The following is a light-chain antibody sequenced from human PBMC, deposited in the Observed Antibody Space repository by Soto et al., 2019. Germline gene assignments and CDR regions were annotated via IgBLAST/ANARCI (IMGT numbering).Light chain of an antibody. CDR2: DAS. J-gene: IGKJ5*01. V-gene: IGKV3-11*01. Sequence: EIVLTQSPATLSLSPGERVTLSCRASQSVGSKLAWSQQKPGQAPMLLIYDASTRATGVTDKFSGSGSEPDFTLTSSSLEPEDFAVYYCHERTNWRITFGQGTRLEIK. CDR1: QSVGSK. CDR3: HERTNWRIT.